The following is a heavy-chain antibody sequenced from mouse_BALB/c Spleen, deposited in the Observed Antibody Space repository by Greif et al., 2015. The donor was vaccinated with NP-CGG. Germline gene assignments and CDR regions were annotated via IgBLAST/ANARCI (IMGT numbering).Heavy chain of an antibody. Sequence: EVKLVESGGGLVQPGGSRKLSCAASGFTFSDYGMAWVRQAPGKGPEWVAFISNLAYSIYYADTVTGRFTISRENAKNTLYLEVSSLRSEDTAMYYCAREGPSMDYWGQGTSVTVSS. CDR1: GFTFSDYG. CDR3: AREGPSMDY. D-gene: IGHD3-3*01. J-gene: IGHJ4*01. V-gene: IGHV5-15*02. CDR2: ISNLAYSI.